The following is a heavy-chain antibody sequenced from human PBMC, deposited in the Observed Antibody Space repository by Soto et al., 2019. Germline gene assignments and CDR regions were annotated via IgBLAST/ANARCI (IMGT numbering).Heavy chain of an antibody. CDR1: GGTFSSYA. J-gene: IGHJ5*02. CDR3: ARGHTAMAYNWFDP. D-gene: IGHD5-18*01. CDR2: IIPIFGTA. V-gene: IGHV1-69*12. Sequence: QVQLVQSGAEVKKPGSSVKVSCKASGGTFSSYAISWVRQAPGQGLEWMGGIIPIFGTANYAQKFQGRVTXHAXEXRSTAYMELSSLRSEDTAVYYCARGHTAMAYNWFDPWGQGTLVTVSS.